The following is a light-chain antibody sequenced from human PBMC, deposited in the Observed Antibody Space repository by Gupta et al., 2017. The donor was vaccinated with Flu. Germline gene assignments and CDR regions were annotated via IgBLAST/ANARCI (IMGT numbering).Light chain of an antibody. CDR3: LQYNIHPHT. Sequence: DIQMTQSSSSLSASLGERVTMTCRASQGITNFVAWFQEKPGKAPKYLIYAASSLNSGVPSRFSGSGSGIEFTLTISSLQPEDFATYYSLQYNIHPHTFGQGTQVEI. CDR1: QGITNF. J-gene: IGKJ1*01. V-gene: IGKV1-16*01. CDR2: AAS.